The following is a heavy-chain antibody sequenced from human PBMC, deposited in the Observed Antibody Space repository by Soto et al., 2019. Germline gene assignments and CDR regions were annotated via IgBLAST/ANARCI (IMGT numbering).Heavy chain of an antibody. V-gene: IGHV4-39*01. CDR3: ASEVSSTDGMDV. CDR1: GDSSVSSSSYY. CDR2: IYYTGNT. Sequence: PSKTLSLTCTVSGDSSVSSSSYYWGWIRQPPGKGLEWIGSIYYTGNTFYSPSFRSRLTISVDTSKSQFSLKLRSVTAADTATYYCASEVSSTDGMDVWGQGTTVTVSS. J-gene: IGHJ6*02. D-gene: IGHD2-15*01.